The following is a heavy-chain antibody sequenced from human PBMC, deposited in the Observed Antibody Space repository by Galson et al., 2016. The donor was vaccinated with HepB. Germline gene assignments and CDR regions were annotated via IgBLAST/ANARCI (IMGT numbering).Heavy chain of an antibody. Sequence: SVKVSCKASGYTFTNYVIQWVRQAPGQRFEWMGWINPGSGNTGFSEKMQGRVTIVRDTSATIAYMELSSLRSEDTAVYYCAGEGSSFALDVWGQGTLVTVSS. CDR2: INPGSGNT. D-gene: IGHD6-13*01. V-gene: IGHV1-3*01. CDR1: GYTFTNYV. CDR3: AGEGSSFALDV. J-gene: IGHJ3*01.